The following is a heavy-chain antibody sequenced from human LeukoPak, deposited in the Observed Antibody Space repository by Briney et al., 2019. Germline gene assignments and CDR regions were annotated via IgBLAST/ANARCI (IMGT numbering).Heavy chain of an antibody. D-gene: IGHD2-21*02. CDR3: ARVKSVVTAAGDY. V-gene: IGHV3-11*01. CDR2: ISSSGSTI. CDR1: GFTFSDYY. J-gene: IGHJ4*02. Sequence: TGGSLRLSCAASGFTFSDYYMSWIRQAPGKGLEWVSYISSSGSTIYYADSVKGRFTISRDNAKNSLYLQMNSLRAEDTAVYYCARVKSVVTAAGDYWGQGTLVTVSS.